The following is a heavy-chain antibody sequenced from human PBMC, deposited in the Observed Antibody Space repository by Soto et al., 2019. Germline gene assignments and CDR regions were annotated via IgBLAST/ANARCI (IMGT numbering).Heavy chain of an antibody. CDR1: GGSVSSGSYY. CDR3: ARVPTGTTWVTSEY. D-gene: IGHD1-7*01. J-gene: IGHJ4*02. CDR2: LYYSGNT. Sequence: QVQLQESGPGLVKPSETLSLTCTVSGGSVSSGSYYWSWIRQPPGKGLEWIGYLYYSGNTNYNPSLKSRVTISLDTSKNQFSLKLSSVTAADTAVYYCARVPTGTTWVTSEYWGQGTLVTVSS. V-gene: IGHV4-61*01.